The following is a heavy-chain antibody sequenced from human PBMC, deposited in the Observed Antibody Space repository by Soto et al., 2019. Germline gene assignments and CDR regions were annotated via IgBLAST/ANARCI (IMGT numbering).Heavy chain of an antibody. V-gene: IGHV1-3*01. CDR3: ARDGALRVAGRGHYYYGMDV. Sequence: QKFQGRVTITRDTSASTAYMELSSLRSEDTAVYYCARDGALRVAGRGHYYYGMDVWGQGTTVTVSS. D-gene: IGHD6-19*01. J-gene: IGHJ6*02.